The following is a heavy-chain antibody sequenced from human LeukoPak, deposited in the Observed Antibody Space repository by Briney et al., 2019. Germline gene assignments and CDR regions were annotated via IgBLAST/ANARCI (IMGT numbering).Heavy chain of an antibody. CDR1: GFTFSSYW. Sequence: GGSLRLSCAASGFTFSSYWMSWVRQAPGKGLEWVANIKQDGSEKYYVDSVKGRFTISRDNAKNSLYLQMNSLRAEDTAVYYCARSVGSPTLGDTPNDYWGQGTLVTVSS. CDR2: IKQDGSEK. D-gene: IGHD1-26*01. CDR3: ARSVGSPTLGDTPNDY. V-gene: IGHV3-7*01. J-gene: IGHJ4*02.